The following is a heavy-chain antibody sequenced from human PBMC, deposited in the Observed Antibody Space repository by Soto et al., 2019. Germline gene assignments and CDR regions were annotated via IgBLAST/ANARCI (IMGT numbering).Heavy chain of an antibody. V-gene: IGHV1-46*01. J-gene: IGHJ4*02. CDR2: INPSGGST. CDR3: ARGGSSVRNLDY. D-gene: IGHD6-6*01. Sequence: ASVKVSCKASGGTFSSYTISWVRQAPGQGLEWMGIINPSGGSTSYAQKFQGRVTMTRDTSTSTVYMELSSLRSEDTAVYYCARGGSSVRNLDYWGQGTLVTVSS. CDR1: GGTFSSYT.